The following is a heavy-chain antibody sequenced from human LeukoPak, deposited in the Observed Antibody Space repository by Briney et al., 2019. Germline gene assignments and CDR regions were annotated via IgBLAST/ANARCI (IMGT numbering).Heavy chain of an antibody. Sequence: GGSLRLSCAASGFTVSGNYMSWVRQAPGKGLEWVSVIYSGGSTYYADSVKGRFTISRDNSKNTLYLQMNSLRAEDTAVYYCARVATRGWYYYMDVWGKGTTVTVSS. CDR1: GFTVSGNY. CDR2: IYSGGST. J-gene: IGHJ6*03. CDR3: ARVATRGWYYYMDV. V-gene: IGHV3-53*05.